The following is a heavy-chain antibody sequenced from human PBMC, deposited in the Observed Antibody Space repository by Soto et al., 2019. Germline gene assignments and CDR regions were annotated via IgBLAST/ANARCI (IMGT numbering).Heavy chain of an antibody. J-gene: IGHJ6*02. V-gene: IGHV3-23*01. CDR1: GFTFSSYA. Sequence: EVQLLESGGRLVQPGGSLRLSCAASGFTFSSYAMSWVRQAPGKGLEWVSAISGSGGSTYYADSVKGRFTISRDNSKNTLYLQMNSLRAEDTAVYYCAKDSQVTIFGVASPMDVWGQGTTVTVSS. CDR3: AKDSQVTIFGVASPMDV. CDR2: ISGSGGST. D-gene: IGHD3-3*01.